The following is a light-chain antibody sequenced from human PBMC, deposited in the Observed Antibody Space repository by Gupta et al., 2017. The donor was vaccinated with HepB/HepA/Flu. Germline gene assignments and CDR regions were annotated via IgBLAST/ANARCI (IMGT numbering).Light chain of an antibody. Sequence: DILMTQSPLSLPVTPGDRASISCRSSQSLLHSNGYNYLDWYLQKPGQSQQLLFYVGSNRASGVPDRFSGSGSGTDFTLKISRVEAEDVGVYYCMQDLQLYTFGQGTKVEIK. CDR2: VGS. CDR1: QSLLHSNGYNY. J-gene: IGKJ2*01. V-gene: IGKV2-28*01. CDR3: MQDLQLYT.